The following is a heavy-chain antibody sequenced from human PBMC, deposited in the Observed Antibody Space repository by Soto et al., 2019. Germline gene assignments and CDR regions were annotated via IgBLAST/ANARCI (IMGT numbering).Heavy chain of an antibody. D-gene: IGHD2-21*01. V-gene: IGHV3-33*01. CDR3: ARNSTNYSYSFHY. CDR2: IWYDGSNK. CDR1: GFTFSSYG. Sequence: QVQLVESGGGVVQPGRCLRLSCAASGFTFSSYGMHWVRQAPGKGLEWVAVIWYDGSNKYYADSVKRRVTISGDKSKNTLYLQMNSLRAEDTAVYYCARNSTNYSYSFHYCGQETLVTLSS. J-gene: IGHJ4*02.